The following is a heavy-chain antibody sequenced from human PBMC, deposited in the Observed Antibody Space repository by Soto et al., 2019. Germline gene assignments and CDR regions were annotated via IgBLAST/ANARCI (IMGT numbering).Heavy chain of an antibody. Sequence: QVQLVQSGAEVKKPGASVKVSCKASGYTFNRYGISWVRQAPGQGLEWMGWISAYNGNTNYAQKLQGRVTMTTDTCTRTADMELRSRRSDDTAVYYCAREGYYGWGSADYWGQGTLVTVSS. D-gene: IGHD3-10*01. CDR2: ISAYNGNT. CDR1: GYTFNRYG. V-gene: IGHV1-18*01. CDR3: AREGYYGWGSADY. J-gene: IGHJ4*02.